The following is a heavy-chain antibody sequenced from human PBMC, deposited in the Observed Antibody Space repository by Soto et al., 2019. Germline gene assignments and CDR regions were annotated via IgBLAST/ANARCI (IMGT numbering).Heavy chain of an antibody. Sequence: QLQLQESGPGLVRPSETLSLTCTVSGGSIANNNYFWGWIRQPPGKGLEWIGRAAYSGGTYKNPSLKSRLTISVDTSKNQFSLKLTSVTAADTAVYYCAKVVVGATSHSDFDSWGQGTLVTVSS. CDR2: AAYSGGT. D-gene: IGHD2-15*01. J-gene: IGHJ4*02. CDR3: AKVVVGATSHSDFDS. V-gene: IGHV4-39*01. CDR1: GGSIANNNYF.